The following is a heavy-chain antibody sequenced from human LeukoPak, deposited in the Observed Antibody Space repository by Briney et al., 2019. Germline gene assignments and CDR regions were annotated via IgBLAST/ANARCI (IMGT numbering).Heavy chain of an antibody. CDR2: IWYDGSIK. CDR3: AKSRGYYYEKSGPADY. V-gene: IGHV3-33*06. CDR1: GFTLSSYG. Sequence: GGSLRLSCAASGFTLSSYGMHWVRQAPGKGLEWVAVIWYDGSIKYYGDSAKGRFTISRDNSKNTLYLQMNSLSAEDTAVYYCAKSRGYYYEKSGPADYWGQGTLVTVSS. D-gene: IGHD3-22*01. J-gene: IGHJ4*02.